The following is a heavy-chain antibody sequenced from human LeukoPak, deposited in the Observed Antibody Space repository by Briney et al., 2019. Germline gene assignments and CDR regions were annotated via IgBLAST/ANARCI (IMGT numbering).Heavy chain of an antibody. V-gene: IGHV1-2*02. CDR2: INPNSGGT. CDR3: ARPMVRGVTWFDP. Sequence: ASVKVSCKASGYTFTGYYIHWVRQAPGQGLEWMGWINPNSGGTNYAQKFQGRVTMTRDTSISIAYMELSRLRSDDTAVYYCARPMVRGVTWFDPWGQGTLVTVSS. J-gene: IGHJ5*02. D-gene: IGHD3-10*01. CDR1: GYTFTGYY.